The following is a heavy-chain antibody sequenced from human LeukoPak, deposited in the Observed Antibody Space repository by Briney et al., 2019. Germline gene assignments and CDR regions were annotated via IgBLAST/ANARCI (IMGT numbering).Heavy chain of an antibody. D-gene: IGHD3-3*01. CDR3: ARGSDRFWSGFPRGYYYMDV. Sequence: SQTLSLACTVSGGSISSGDYYWSWIRQPPGKGLEWIGYIYYSGSTYYNPSLKSRVTISVDTSKNQFSLKLSSVTAADTAVYYCARGSDRFWSGFPRGYYYMDVWGKGTTVTVSS. CDR2: IYYSGST. CDR1: GGSISSGDYY. J-gene: IGHJ6*03. V-gene: IGHV4-30-4*08.